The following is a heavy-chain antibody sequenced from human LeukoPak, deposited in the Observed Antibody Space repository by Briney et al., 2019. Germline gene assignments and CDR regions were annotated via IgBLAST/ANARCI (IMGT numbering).Heavy chain of an antibody. CDR1: GFTLGNYW. J-gene: IGHJ4*02. Sequence: LPGGSLRLSCAASGFTLGNYWMSWVRQAPGKGLEWVANIKQDGSEKYYVDSVKGRFTISRDNAKNSLYLQMNSLRAEDTALYYCAKEYGEGDYWGQGTLVTVSS. D-gene: IGHD4-17*01. CDR3: AKEYGEGDY. V-gene: IGHV3-7*03. CDR2: IKQDGSEK.